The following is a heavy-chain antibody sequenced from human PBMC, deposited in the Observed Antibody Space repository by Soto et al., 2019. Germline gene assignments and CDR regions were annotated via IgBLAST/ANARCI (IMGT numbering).Heavy chain of an antibody. V-gene: IGHV1-18*01. CDR1: GYTFTSYG. CDR2: ISAYNGNT. J-gene: IGHJ5*02. CDR3: ARDHPDPPGDSYNWFDP. D-gene: IGHD2-21*02. Sequence: ASVKVSCKASGYTFTSYGISWVRQAPGQGLEWMGWISAYNGNTNYAQKLQGRVTMTTDTSTSTAYMELRSLRSDDTAVYYCARDHPDPPGDSYNWFDPWGQGTLVTVSS.